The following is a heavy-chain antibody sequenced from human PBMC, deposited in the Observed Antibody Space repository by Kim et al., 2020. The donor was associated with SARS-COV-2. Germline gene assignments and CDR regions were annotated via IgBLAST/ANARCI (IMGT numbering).Heavy chain of an antibody. V-gene: IGHV5-10-1*01. CDR2: IDPSDSYT. CDR1: GYSFTSYW. D-gene: IGHD5-18*01. J-gene: IGHJ6*02. Sequence: GESLKISCKGSGYSFTSYWISWVRQMPGKGLEWMGRIDPSDSYTNYSPSFQGHVTISADKSISTAYLQWSSLKASDTAMYYCARLGYSFFNFRSPDASYYYSYGMDVWGQGTTVTVSS. CDR3: ARLGYSFFNFRSPDASYYYSYGMDV.